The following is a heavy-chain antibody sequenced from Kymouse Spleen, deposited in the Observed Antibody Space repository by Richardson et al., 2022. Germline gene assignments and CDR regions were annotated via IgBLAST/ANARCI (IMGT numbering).Heavy chain of an antibody. CDR2: ISYDGSNK. CDR3: AKDGKLELYYYYYGMDV. Sequence: QVQLVESGGGVVQPGRSLRLSCAASGFTFSSYGMHWVRQAPGKGLEWVAVISYDGSNKYYADSVKGRFTISRDNSKNTLYLQMNSLRAEDTAVYYCAKDGKLELYYYYYGMDVWGQGTTVTVSS. J-gene: IGHJ6*02. CDR1: GFTFSSYG. D-gene: IGHD1-7*01. V-gene: IGHV3-30*18.